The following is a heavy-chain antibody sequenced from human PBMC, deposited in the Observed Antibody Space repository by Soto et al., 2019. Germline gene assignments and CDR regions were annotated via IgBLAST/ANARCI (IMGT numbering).Heavy chain of an antibody. CDR2: VYYSGYT. V-gene: IGHV4-59*01. Sequence: QVQLQESGPGLVKPSETLSLTCTVSSGSISTYYWRWIRQPPGKGLEWIGYVYYSGYTNYNPSRRSRVTISVATCKNQFALRLTSVTAADTAVYYCARGLDSDYSWEAADSWGQGTMVTVSS. D-gene: IGHD4-4*01. J-gene: IGHJ3*02. CDR3: ARGLDSDYSWEAADS. CDR1: SGSISTYY.